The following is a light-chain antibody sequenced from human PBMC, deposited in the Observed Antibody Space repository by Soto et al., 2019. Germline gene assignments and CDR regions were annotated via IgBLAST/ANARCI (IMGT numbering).Light chain of an antibody. CDR2: GAS. J-gene: IGKJ1*01. CDR3: QQYNNWPRT. V-gene: IGKV3-15*01. CDR1: QSVSSN. Sequence: IVVTQSPPTLSVSTGERATLSCRASQSVSSNLAWYQQKPGQAPRLLIYGASTRATGIPARFSGSGSGTEFTLTISSLQSEDFAVYYCQQYNNWPRTFGQGTKVDI.